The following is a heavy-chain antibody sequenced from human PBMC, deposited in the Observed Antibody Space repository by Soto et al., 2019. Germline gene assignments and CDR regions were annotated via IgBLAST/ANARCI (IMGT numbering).Heavy chain of an antibody. CDR1: GGTFSSYA. V-gene: IGHV1-69*06. CDR2: IIPIFGTA. Sequence: QVQLVQSGAEVKKPGSSVKVSCKASGGTFSSYAISWVRQAPGQGLEWMRGIIPIFGTANYAQKFQGRVTITADKSTSTADMELSSLRSEDTAVYYCAREVSPGFYFDYWGQGTLVTVSS. D-gene: IGHD2-21*01. J-gene: IGHJ4*02. CDR3: AREVSPGFYFDY.